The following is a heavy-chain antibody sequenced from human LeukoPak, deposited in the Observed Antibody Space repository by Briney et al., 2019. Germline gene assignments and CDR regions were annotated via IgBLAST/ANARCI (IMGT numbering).Heavy chain of an antibody. V-gene: IGHV4-4*02. D-gene: IGHD6-19*01. Sequence: PSGTLSLTCAVSGGSISSNNWWSWVRQPPGKGLEWIGEISHSGTTNYNPSLKSRVTISVDKSKNQFSLKVISVTAADTAVYYCARVLGIAVAGAIDTGGTYLDYWGQGILVTVSS. CDR2: ISHSGTT. CDR3: ARVLGIAVAGAIDTGGTYLDY. J-gene: IGHJ4*02. CDR1: GGSISSNNW.